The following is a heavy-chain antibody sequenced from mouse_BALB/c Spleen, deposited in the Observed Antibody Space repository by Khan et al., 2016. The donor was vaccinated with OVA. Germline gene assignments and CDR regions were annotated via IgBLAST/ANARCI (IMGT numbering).Heavy chain of an antibody. V-gene: IGHV5-17*02. Sequence: VQPGGSRKLSCAASGFTFSSYGTHWVRQAPEKGLEWVAYISGDSNTIYYADTVKGRFTISRDNPRNTLFLQMTSLMSEDTAMYYCATSYFYGYYFDYWGPGTTLTVSS. CDR1: GFTFSSYG. D-gene: IGHD1-1*01. J-gene: IGHJ2*01. CDR2: ISGDSNTI. CDR3: ATSYFYGYYFDY.